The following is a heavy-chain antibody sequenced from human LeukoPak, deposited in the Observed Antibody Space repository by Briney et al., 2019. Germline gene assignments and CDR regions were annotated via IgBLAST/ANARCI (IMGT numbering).Heavy chain of an antibody. J-gene: IGHJ4*02. CDR3: ARRGYCGGDCYSDY. Sequence: GESLKISCKGSGYSFATYWIGWVRQMPGKGLEWMGIIYPGDSDTRYSPSFQGQVTISADKSISPAFLQWSSLKASDTAMYYCARRGYCGGDCYSDYWGQGTLVTVSS. CDR2: IYPGDSDT. V-gene: IGHV5-51*01. D-gene: IGHD2-21*01. CDR1: GYSFATYW.